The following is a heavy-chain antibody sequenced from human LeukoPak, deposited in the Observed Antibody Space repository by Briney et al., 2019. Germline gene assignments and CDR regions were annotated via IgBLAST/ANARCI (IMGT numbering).Heavy chain of an antibody. CDR1: GGTFSSYA. J-gene: IGHJ4*02. V-gene: IGHV1-69*13. D-gene: IGHD3-16*02. CDR2: IIPIFGTA. Sequence: GASVKVSCKASGGTFSSYAISWVRQAPGQGLEWMGGIIPIFGTANYAQKFQGRVTITADESTSTAYMELSSLRSEDTAVYYCASTSLRLGELSLYYYFDYWGQGTLVTVSS. CDR3: ASTSLRLGELSLYYYFDY.